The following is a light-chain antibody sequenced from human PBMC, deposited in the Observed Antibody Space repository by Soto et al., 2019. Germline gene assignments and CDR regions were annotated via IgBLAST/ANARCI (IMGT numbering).Light chain of an antibody. CDR1: QSISSY. CDR3: QQSYSTLRT. J-gene: IGKJ1*01. Sequence: DIQMTQSPSSLSASVGDRVTITCRASQSISSYLNWYQQKPGKAPKLLIYAASSLQSGVPSRFSGSGSGTDFTLTISSLQPEAFATYYCQQSYSTLRTFGQGTKVDIK. V-gene: IGKV1-39*01. CDR2: AAS.